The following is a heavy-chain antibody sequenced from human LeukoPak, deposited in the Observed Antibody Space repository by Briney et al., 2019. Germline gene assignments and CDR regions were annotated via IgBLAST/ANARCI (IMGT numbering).Heavy chain of an antibody. CDR3: AGEGGDGYNVGFDY. J-gene: IGHJ4*02. CDR1: GFTFSDYA. V-gene: IGHV3-64D*09. D-gene: IGHD5-24*01. CDR2: VSSNGGST. Sequence: GGSLRLSCSASGFTFSDYAMHWVRQAPGKGLEYVSAVSSNGGSTNYADSVKGSFTISRDNSKNTLYLQMSSLRAEDTAVYYCAGEGGDGYNVGFDYWGQGTLVTVSS.